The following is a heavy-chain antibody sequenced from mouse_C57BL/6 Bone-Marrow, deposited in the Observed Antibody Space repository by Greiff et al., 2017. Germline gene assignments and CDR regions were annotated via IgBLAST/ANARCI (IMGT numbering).Heavy chain of an antibody. CDR2: IDPENGDT. V-gene: IGHV14-4*01. D-gene: IGHD1-1*01. J-gene: IGHJ2*01. CDR1: GFNIKDDY. CDR3: TTGLYYGSSYVGY. Sequence: EVHLVESGAELVRPGASVKLSCTASGFNIKDDYMHWVKQRPEQGLEWIGWIDPENGDTEYASKFQGKATITADTSSNTAYLQLSSLTSEDTAVYYCTTGLYYGSSYVGYWGQGTTLTVSS.